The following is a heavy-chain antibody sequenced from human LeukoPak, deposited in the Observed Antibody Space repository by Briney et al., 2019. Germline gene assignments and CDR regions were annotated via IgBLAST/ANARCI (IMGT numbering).Heavy chain of an antibody. Sequence: PGGSLRLSCAASGFTFSSYSMNWVRQAPGKGLEWVSYISSSSSTIYYADSVKGRFTISRDNAKNSLYLQMNSLRAEDTAVYYCARVGLRLWYYYMDVWGKETTVTVSS. CDR2: ISSSSSTI. CDR3: ARVGLRLWYYYMDV. CDR1: GFTFSSYS. D-gene: IGHD5-18*01. V-gene: IGHV3-48*01. J-gene: IGHJ6*03.